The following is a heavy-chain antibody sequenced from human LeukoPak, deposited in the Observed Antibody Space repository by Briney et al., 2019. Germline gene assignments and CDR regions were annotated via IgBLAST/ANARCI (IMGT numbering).Heavy chain of an antibody. D-gene: IGHD1-26*01. Sequence: SGASLRLSCAASGFTFSSYAMSWVRPAPGKGLEWVSAISGSGGSTYCADSVKGRFTISRDNSKNTLYLQMNSLRAEDTAVYYCAKEGGSYPSSDYWGQGTLVTVSS. CDR3: AKEGGSYPSSDY. V-gene: IGHV3-23*01. CDR2: ISGSGGST. J-gene: IGHJ4*02. CDR1: GFTFSSYA.